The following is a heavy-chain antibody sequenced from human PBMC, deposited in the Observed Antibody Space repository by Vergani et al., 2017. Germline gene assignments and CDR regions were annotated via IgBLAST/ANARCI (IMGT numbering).Heavy chain of an antibody. CDR3: ATAYSSGLWFDP. D-gene: IGHD6-19*01. Sequence: QVQLVQSGAEVKKPGASVKVSCKASGYTFTGYYMHWVRQAPGKGLEWMGGFDPEDGETIYAQKFQGRVTMTEDTSTDTAYMELSSLRSEDTAVYYCATAYSSGLWFDPWGQGTLVTVSS. J-gene: IGHJ5*02. CDR1: GYTFTGYY. V-gene: IGHV1-24*01. CDR2: FDPEDGET.